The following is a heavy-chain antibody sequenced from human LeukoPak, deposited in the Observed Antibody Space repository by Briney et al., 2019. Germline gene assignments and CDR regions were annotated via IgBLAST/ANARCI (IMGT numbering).Heavy chain of an antibody. Sequence: PSQTLSLTCAVYGGSFSGYYWSWIRQPPGKGLEWIGEINHSGSTNYNPSLKSRVTISVDTSKNQFSLKLSSVTAADTAVYYCARDMTYYDFWSGSGRYNWFDPWGQGTLVTVSS. CDR3: ARDMTYYDFWSGSGRYNWFDP. CDR2: INHSGST. J-gene: IGHJ5*02. D-gene: IGHD3-3*01. CDR1: GGSFSGYY. V-gene: IGHV4-34*01.